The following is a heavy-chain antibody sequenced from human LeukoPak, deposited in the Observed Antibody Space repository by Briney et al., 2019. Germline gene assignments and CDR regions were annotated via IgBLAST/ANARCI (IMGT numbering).Heavy chain of an antibody. CDR3: ARDRVVVVPAAIRDYYYYGMDV. Sequence: SETLSLTCTVSGDSVSSGSYYWSWIRQPPGKGLEWIGYIYYSGSTNYNPSLKSRVTISVDTSKNQFSLKLSSVTAADTAVYYCARDRVVVVPAAIRDYYYYGMDVWGQGTTVTVSS. J-gene: IGHJ6*02. V-gene: IGHV4-61*01. CDR1: GDSVSSGSYY. CDR2: IYYSGST. D-gene: IGHD2-2*02.